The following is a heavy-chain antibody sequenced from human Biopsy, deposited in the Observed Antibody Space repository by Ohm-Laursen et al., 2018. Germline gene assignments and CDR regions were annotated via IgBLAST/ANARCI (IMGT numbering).Heavy chain of an antibody. Sequence: SETLSLTCPVSGGSISSDYWSWIRQTPGKGLEWIGNIFYSANTYYNPSLKSRVTISVDTSKNQFSLKLSSVTAADTAVYYCARATNSTGWPYYYFYGMDVWGQGTTVTVSS. V-gene: IGHV4-59*12. CDR1: GGSISSDY. CDR2: IFYSANT. D-gene: IGHD2/OR15-2a*01. CDR3: ARATNSTGWPYYYFYGMDV. J-gene: IGHJ6*02.